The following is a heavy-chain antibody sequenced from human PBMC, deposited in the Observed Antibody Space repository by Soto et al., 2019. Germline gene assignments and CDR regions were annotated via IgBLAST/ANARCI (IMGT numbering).Heavy chain of an antibody. V-gene: IGHV3-7*01. CDR3: ARLRVTMVRGPFDY. J-gene: IGHJ4*02. CDR1: GFTFSSYW. Sequence: GGSLRLSCEASGFTFSSYWMSWVRQAPGKGLEWVANIKQDGSETYYVDSVKGRFTISRDNAKNSLYLQMNSLRAEDTAVYYCARLRVTMVRGPFDYWGQGTLVTVS. D-gene: IGHD3-10*01. CDR2: IKQDGSET.